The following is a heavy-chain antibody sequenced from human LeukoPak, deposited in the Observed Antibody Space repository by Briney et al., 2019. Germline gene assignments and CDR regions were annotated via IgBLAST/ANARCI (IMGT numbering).Heavy chain of an antibody. Sequence: GGSLRLSCVAYGYIFSSYDMNWVRQAPGKGLEWVSYISSSGRNIYYADSVKGRFTTSRDNAKNSLYLQMNSLRDEDTAVYYCAKETGASYDYPLDYWGQRTLVTVSS. CDR1: GYIFSSYD. V-gene: IGHV3-48*03. D-gene: IGHD5-18*01. CDR2: ISSSGRNI. CDR3: AKETGASYDYPLDY. J-gene: IGHJ4*02.